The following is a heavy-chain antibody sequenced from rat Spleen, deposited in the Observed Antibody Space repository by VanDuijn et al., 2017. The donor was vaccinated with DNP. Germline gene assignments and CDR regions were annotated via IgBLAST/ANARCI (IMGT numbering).Heavy chain of an antibody. V-gene: IGHV5-25*01. Sequence: EVQLVESGGGLVQPGRSMKLSCAASGFTFSNYDMAWVRQAPTKGLEWVASISYDGSSTYYRDSVKGRFTISRDNAKSTLSLQMDSLRSEDTATYYCARHRTIMPYYYAMDAWGQGTLVTVSS. J-gene: IGHJ3*01. CDR2: ISYDGSST. CDR1: GFTFSNYD. CDR3: ARHRTIMPYYYAMDA. D-gene: IGHD1-12*01.